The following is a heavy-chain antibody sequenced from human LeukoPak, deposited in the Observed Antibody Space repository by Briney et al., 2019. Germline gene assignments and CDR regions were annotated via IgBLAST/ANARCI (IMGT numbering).Heavy chain of an antibody. CDR3: AKFSYYYDSSGYIDY. J-gene: IGHJ4*02. V-gene: IGHV3-9*01. CDR1: GFNFDNYA. D-gene: IGHD3-22*01. CDR2: ITWNSGRI. Sequence: GGSLRLSCAASGFNFDNYAMHWVRQVPGKGLEWVASITWNSGRIGYADSVKGRFTVSRDNAKNSLYLQMNSLRGVDTALYYCAKFSYYYDSSGYIDYWGQGTLVTVSS.